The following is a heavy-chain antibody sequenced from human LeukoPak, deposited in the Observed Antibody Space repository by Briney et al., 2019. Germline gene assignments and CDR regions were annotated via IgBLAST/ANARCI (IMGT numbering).Heavy chain of an antibody. CDR2: IYYTGNT. V-gene: IGHV4-31*03. CDR3: ARGPFWGYRGYAFFE. J-gene: IGHJ4*02. D-gene: IGHD5-12*01. Sequence: SQTLSLTCTVSGGSISSGGYYWSWIRQHPGKGLEWIGYIYYTGNTFYNPSLKSRVTISVDTSKNQFSLKLSSVTAADTAVYYCARGPFWGYRGYAFFEWGQGTLVTVSS. CDR1: GGSISSGGYY.